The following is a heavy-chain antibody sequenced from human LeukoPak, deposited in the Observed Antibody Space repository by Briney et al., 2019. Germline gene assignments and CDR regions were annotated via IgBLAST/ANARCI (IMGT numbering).Heavy chain of an antibody. Sequence: ASVKVSCKASGYTFTSYYVHWGRQTPGQGLQWMGIINPTVGDTIYAQRFQGRVTMTTDTSTRTPYMELRSLRSDDTAVYYCARVVGRKHADYWGPGTLVTVSS. J-gene: IGHJ4*02. CDR2: INPTVGDT. CDR3: ARVVGRKHADY. D-gene: IGHD2-2*01. CDR1: GYTFTSYY. V-gene: IGHV1-46*01.